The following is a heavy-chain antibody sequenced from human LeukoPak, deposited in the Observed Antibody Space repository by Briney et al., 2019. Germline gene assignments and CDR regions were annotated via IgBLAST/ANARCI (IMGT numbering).Heavy chain of an antibody. CDR2: INPNSGGT. CDR3: ARVLAAAGRFYYYYYYMDV. D-gene: IGHD6-13*01. J-gene: IGHJ6*03. Sequence: GASVKVSCKASGYTFTGYYMHWVRQAPGQGLEWMGWINPNSGGTNYAQKLQGRVTMTTDTSTSTAYMELRSLRSDDTAVYYCARVLAAAGRFYYYYYYMDVWGKGTTVTISS. V-gene: IGHV1-2*02. CDR1: GYTFTGYY.